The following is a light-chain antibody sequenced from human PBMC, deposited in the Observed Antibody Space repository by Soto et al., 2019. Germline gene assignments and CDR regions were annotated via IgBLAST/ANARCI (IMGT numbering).Light chain of an antibody. CDR3: SSYTSTNTLAV. V-gene: IGLV2-14*01. Sequence: QSALTQPPSASGSPGQSVTISCTGTSNDVGGYNYVSWYQQHPGKAPKVIIYEVSNRPSGVSNRFSGSKSGDTASLTISGLQAEDEADYYCSSYTSTNTLAVFGTGTKLTVL. CDR1: SNDVGGYNY. CDR2: EVS. J-gene: IGLJ1*01.